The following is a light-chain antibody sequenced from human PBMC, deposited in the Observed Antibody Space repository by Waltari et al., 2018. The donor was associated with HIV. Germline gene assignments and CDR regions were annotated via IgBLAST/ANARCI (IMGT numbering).Light chain of an antibody. CDR3: SSYTSRDTFV. Sequence: QSALTQPAAVSGSPGQSITISCTGARRDVGAYNYVSWYHQLPGKAPKLIIYEVSNRPSGLSNRFSGSKSGNTASLTISGLQAEDEGYYYCSSYTSRDTFVFGTGTEVTVL. J-gene: IGLJ1*01. V-gene: IGLV2-14*01. CDR2: EVS. CDR1: RRDVGAYNY.